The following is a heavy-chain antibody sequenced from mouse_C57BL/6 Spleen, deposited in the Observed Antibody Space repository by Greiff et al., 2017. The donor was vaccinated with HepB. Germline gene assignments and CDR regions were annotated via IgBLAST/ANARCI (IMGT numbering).Heavy chain of an antibody. CDR2: IYPRSGNT. J-gene: IGHJ4*01. V-gene: IGHV1-81*01. CDR3: ARRGYDYDGYYAMDY. CDR1: GYTFTSYG. Sequence: QVHVKQPGAELVKPGASVKMSCKASGYTFTSYGISWVKQRTGQGLEWIGEIYPRSGNTYYNEKFKGKATLTADKSSSTAYMELRSLTSEDSAVYFCARRGYDYDGYYAMDYWGQGTSVTVSS. D-gene: IGHD2-4*01.